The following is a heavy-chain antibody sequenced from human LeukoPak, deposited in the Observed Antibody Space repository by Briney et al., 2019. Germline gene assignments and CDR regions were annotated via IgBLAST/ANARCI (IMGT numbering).Heavy chain of an antibody. CDR2: INHSGST. Sequence: SETLSLTCAVYGGSFSDYYWNWIRQPPGKGLEWIGEINHSGSTNYNPSLKSRVTISIDTSKNQFSLKLSSVTAADTAIYYCARDCSTANCYLRRFDPWGQGTLVTVSS. D-gene: IGHD2-2*01. J-gene: IGHJ5*02. CDR3: ARDCSTANCYLRRFDP. CDR1: GGSFSDYY. V-gene: IGHV4-34*01.